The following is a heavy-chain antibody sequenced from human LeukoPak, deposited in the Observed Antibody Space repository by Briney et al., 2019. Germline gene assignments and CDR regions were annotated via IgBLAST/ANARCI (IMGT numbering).Heavy chain of an antibody. CDR2: IKQDGSEK. CDR1: GFTFSSYW. CDR3: ARDARYYYGSGSSNDY. Sequence: GGSLRLSCAASGFTFSSYWMSWVRQAPGKGLEWVANIKQDGSEKYYVDSVKGRFTISRDNAKNSLYLQMNSLRAEDTAVYYCARDARYYYGSGSSNDYWGQGTLVTVPA. V-gene: IGHV3-7*04. J-gene: IGHJ4*02. D-gene: IGHD3-10*01.